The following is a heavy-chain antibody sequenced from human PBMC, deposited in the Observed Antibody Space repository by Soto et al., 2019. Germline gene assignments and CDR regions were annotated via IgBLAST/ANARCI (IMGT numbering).Heavy chain of an antibody. D-gene: IGHD1-26*01. CDR2: IKSKSEGGTT. CDR3: ATDWEQY. Sequence: GGSLRLSCAAAGFTFTNAWMNWVRQAPGKGLEWVGRIKSKSEGGTTDYAAPVKSRFTISRDDSKNTVFLQMNSLKTEDTAVYYWATDWEQYWGKGTLVTVSS. J-gene: IGHJ4*02. CDR1: GFTFTNAW. V-gene: IGHV3-15*07.